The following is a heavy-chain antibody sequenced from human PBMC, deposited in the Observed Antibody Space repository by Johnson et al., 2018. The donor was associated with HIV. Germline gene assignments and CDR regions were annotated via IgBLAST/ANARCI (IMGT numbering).Heavy chain of an antibody. J-gene: IGHJ3*02. D-gene: IGHD3-22*01. Sequence: VQLVESGGGLVQPGGSLRLSCAASGFTFTSYWMSWVRQAPGKGLEWVANINQDGSEKYYVDSVKGRFTISRDNSKNSLFLQMNSLRAEDTAVYYWARDYCDRTPSPRRCQADAFDIWGQGTMVTVSS. CDR3: ARDYCDRTPSPRRCQADAFDI. V-gene: IGHV3-7*05. CDR2: INQDGSEK. CDR1: GFTFTSYW.